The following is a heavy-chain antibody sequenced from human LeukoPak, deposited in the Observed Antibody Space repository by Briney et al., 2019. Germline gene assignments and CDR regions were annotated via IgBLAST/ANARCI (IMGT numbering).Heavy chain of an antibody. CDR3: AADRVGYQGIAVAYHPPAGL. J-gene: IGHJ4*02. CDR1: GFTFTSSA. V-gene: IGHV1-58*02. D-gene: IGHD6-19*01. CDR2: IVVGSGNT. Sequence: SVKVSCKASGFTFTSSAMQWVRQARGQRLEWIGWIVVGSGNTNYAQKFQERVTITRDMSTSTAYMELSSLRSEDTAVYYCAADRVGYQGIAVAYHPPAGLWGQGTLVTVSS.